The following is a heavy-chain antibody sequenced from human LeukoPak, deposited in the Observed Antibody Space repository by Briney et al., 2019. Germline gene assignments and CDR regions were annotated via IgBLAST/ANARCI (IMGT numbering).Heavy chain of an antibody. CDR2: INHSGST. V-gene: IGHV4-34*01. Sequence: PSETLSLTCAVYGGSFSGYYWSWIRQPPGKGLEWIGEINHSGSTNYNPSLKSRVTISVDTSKNQFSLKLSSVTAADTAVYYCARVRGSGCIDYWGQGTLVTVSS. CDR3: ARVRGSGCIDY. CDR1: GGSFSGYY. J-gene: IGHJ4*02. D-gene: IGHD6-19*01.